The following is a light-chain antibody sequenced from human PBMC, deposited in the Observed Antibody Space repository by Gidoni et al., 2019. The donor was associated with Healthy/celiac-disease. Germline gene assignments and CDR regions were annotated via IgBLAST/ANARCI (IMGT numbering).Light chain of an antibody. CDR3: QQYYSYPT. V-gene: IGKV1-8*01. J-gene: IGKJ4*01. CDR1: QGISSY. Sequence: AIRMTQSPSSFSASTGDRVTSTCRASQGISSYLAWYQQKPGKAPKLLIYAASTLQSGVPSRFSGSGSGTDFTLTISCLQSEDFATYYCQQYYSYPTFGGGTKVEIK. CDR2: AAS.